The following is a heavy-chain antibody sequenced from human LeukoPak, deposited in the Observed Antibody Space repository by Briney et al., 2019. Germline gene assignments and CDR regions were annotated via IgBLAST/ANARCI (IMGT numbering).Heavy chain of an antibody. V-gene: IGHV1-18*01. Sequence: ASVKVSCKASRYTFTSYGISWVRQAPGQGLEWVGWISAHNGNTNYAQKLQGRVTLTTDTSTSTAYMQLRSLRSDDTAVYYCAAECSDNPLAYWGQGTLVTVSS. CDR1: RYTFTSYG. CDR3: AAECSDNPLAY. D-gene: IGHD2-15*01. CDR2: ISAHNGNT. J-gene: IGHJ4*02.